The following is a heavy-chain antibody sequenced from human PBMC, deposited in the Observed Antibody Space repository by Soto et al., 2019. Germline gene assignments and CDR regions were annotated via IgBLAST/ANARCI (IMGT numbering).Heavy chain of an antibody. Sequence: EVQLVESGGGLVQPGGSLRLSCAASGFTLSSYDIYWVRQATGEGLAWVSGIGSGGDTHYADSVKGRFIISREDGKNSLYLQMNNLRVGDTAVYYCTRKTPPTGMEVWGQGATVTVSS. CDR2: IGSGGDT. D-gene: IGHD3-9*01. CDR1: GFTLSSYD. V-gene: IGHV3-13*01. CDR3: TRKTPPTGMEV. J-gene: IGHJ6*02.